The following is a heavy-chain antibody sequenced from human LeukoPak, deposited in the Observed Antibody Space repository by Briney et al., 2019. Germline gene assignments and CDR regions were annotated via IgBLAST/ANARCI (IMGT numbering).Heavy chain of an antibody. V-gene: IGHV3-74*01. J-gene: IGHJ6*03. CDR2: ISSDGSST. Sequence: GGSLRLSCAASGFTSRSYWMHWVRQAPGKGLVWVSRISSDGSSTSYADSVKGRFTISRDNAKNTLYLQMNSLRAEDTAVYYCARTSHRSSGWYSAMDVWGKGTTVTISS. D-gene: IGHD6-19*01. CDR1: GFTSRSYW. CDR3: ARTSHRSSGWYSAMDV.